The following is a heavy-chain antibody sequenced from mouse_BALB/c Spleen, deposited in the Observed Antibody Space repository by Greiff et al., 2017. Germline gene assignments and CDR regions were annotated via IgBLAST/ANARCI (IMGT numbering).Heavy chain of an antibody. Sequence: EVMLVESGGGLVQPGGSRKLSCAASGFTFSDSGMAWVRQAPGKGPEWVAFISNLAYSIYYADTVTGRFTISRENAKNTLYLEMSSLRSEDTAMYYCARDEDYLFAYWGQGTLVTVSA. CDR1: GFTFSDSG. D-gene: IGHD2-4*01. V-gene: IGHV5-15*02. CDR3: ARDEDYLFAY. CDR2: ISNLAYSI. J-gene: IGHJ3*01.